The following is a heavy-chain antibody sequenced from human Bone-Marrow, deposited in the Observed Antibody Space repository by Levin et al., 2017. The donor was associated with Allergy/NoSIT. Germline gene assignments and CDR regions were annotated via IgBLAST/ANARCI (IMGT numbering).Heavy chain of an antibody. V-gene: IGHV4-59*01. J-gene: IGHJ4*02. CDR3: ARGGGTFDY. CDR2: IYYSGST. CDR1: GGSINNYY. Sequence: PSQTLSLTCTVSGGSINNYYWSWIRQPPGKGLEWIGYIYYSGSTSYNPSPESRVTISVDTSKNQFSLKLTSVTAADTAVDYCARGGGTFDYWGQGTLVTVSS.